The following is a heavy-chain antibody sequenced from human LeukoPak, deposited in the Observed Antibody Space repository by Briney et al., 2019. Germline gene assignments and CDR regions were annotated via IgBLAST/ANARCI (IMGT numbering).Heavy chain of an antibody. D-gene: IGHD3-10*01. J-gene: IGHJ4*02. CDR1: GGSFSGYY. V-gene: IGHV4-34*01. Sequence: PSETLSLTCAVYGGSFSGYYWSWIRQPPGKGLERIGEINHSGSTNYNPSLKSRVTISVDTSKNQFSLKLSSVTAADTAVYYCARYLGATQASYYFDYWGQGTLVTVSS. CDR2: INHSGST. CDR3: ARYLGATQASYYFDY.